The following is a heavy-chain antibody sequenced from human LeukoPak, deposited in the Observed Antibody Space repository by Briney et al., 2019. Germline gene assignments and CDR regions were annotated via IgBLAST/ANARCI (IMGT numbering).Heavy chain of an antibody. CDR2: INPNSGGT. D-gene: IGHD3-3*01. Sequence: GASVKVSCKASRYTFTGYYMHWVRQAPGQGLEWMGWINPNSGGTNYAQKFQGRVTMTRDTSISTAYMELSRLRSDDTAVYYCARARRITIFGVVSNWFDPWGQGTLVTVSS. CDR3: ARARRITIFGVVSNWFDP. CDR1: RYTFTGYY. V-gene: IGHV1-2*02. J-gene: IGHJ5*02.